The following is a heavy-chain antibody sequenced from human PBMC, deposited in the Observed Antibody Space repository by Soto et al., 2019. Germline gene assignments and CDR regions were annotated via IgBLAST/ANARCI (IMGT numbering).Heavy chain of an antibody. V-gene: IGHV1-69*01. J-gene: IGHJ6*02. D-gene: IGHD6-6*01. CDR2: LITIFGTA. CDR1: GGTFSSYA. CDR3: ARKGLKKAARPVYYYVMDV. Sequence: QVQLVQSGAEVKKPGSSVKVSCNASGGTFSSYAISWVRQAPGQGLEWMGGLITIFGTANYAQKFQCRVPITADESTSTADMEMSRLRSEDKAVYSCARKGLKKAARPVYYYVMDVWGQGTTVTVSS.